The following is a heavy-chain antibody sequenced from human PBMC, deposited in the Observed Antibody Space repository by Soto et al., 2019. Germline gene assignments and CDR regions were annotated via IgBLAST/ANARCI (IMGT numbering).Heavy chain of an antibody. V-gene: IGHV3-9*01. CDR3: AKGEMATIRGGMYFDL. Sequence: EVQLVESGGGLVQPGRSLRLSCAASGFTFDDYAMHWVRQAPGKGLEWVSGISWNSGSIGYADSVKGGFTISRDNAKNSLYLQMNSRRAEDTALYYCAKGEMATIRGGMYFDLWGRGTLVTVSS. CDR2: ISWNSGSI. D-gene: IGHD5-12*01. CDR1: GFTFDDYA. J-gene: IGHJ2*01.